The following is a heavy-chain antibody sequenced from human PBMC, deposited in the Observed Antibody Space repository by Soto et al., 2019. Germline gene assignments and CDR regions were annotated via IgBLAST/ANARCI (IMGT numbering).Heavy chain of an antibody. D-gene: IGHD2-2*02. CDR2: IIPIFGTA. CDR3: ARVLEADIVVVPAAIEDYYYGMDV. CDR1: GGTFSSYA. V-gene: IGHV1-69*01. J-gene: IGHJ6*02. Sequence: QVQLVQSGAEVKKPGSSVKVSCKASGGTFSSYAISWVRQAPGQGLEWMGGIIPIFGTANYAQKFQGRVTITADESTSTAYMELSSLRSEDTAVYYCARVLEADIVVVPAAIEDYYYGMDVWGQGTTVTVSS.